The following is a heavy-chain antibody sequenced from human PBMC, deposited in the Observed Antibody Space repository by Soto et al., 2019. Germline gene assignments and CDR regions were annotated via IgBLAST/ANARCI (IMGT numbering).Heavy chain of an antibody. J-gene: IGHJ6*04. V-gene: IGHV1-46*01. CDR3: ARDLRMTMLVANGMNV. Sequence: ASVKLSWKASGYTFTSYYMHWVRQAPGQGLEWMGIINPSGGSTSYAQKFQGRVTMTRDTSTSTVYMELSSLRSEDTAVDYCARDLRMTMLVANGMNVWSKRTTVTVCS. D-gene: IGHD3-22*01. CDR2: INPSGGST. CDR1: GYTFTSYY.